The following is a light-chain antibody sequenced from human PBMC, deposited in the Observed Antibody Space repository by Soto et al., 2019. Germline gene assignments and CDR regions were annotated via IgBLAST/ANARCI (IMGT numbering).Light chain of an antibody. J-gene: IGKJ1*01. CDR2: RVS. Sequence: DVVLTQSPLSLSVPLGQPASISCRSSPSLVYSGGDIYLNWFHQRPGQSPRRLIYRVSDRDSGVPDRFSGSESGTDFTLKISRVEAEDVGVYYCMQGTHWPWTFGQGTKVDIK. V-gene: IGKV2-30*01. CDR3: MQGTHWPWT. CDR1: PSLVYSGGDIY.